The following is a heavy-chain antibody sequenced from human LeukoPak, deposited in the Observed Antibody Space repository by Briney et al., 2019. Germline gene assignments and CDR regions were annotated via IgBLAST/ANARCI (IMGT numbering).Heavy chain of an antibody. J-gene: IGHJ3*02. D-gene: IGHD6-13*01. Sequence: PGGSLRLSCAASGFTVSTNYISWVRQAPGKGLEWVSVIHSGGSTYYAESVKGRFTISRDNSKNTLYLQMNSLRAEDTALYYCAKDPNSSSWTGAFDIWGQGTMVTVSS. CDR2: IHSGGST. CDR1: GFTVSTNY. CDR3: AKDPNSSSWTGAFDI. V-gene: IGHV3-53*05.